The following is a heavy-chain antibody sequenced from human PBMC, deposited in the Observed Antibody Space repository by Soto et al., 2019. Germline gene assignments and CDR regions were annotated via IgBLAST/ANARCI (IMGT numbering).Heavy chain of an antibody. Sequence: PGESLKISCRGSGYSFINDWIGWVRQMPGKGLEWMGIIYLGDSDTRYSPSFQGQVTISADKSTTTAYLQWNRLKASDTAIYYCARRTANPYWYFDLWGRGTLVTVSS. D-gene: IGHD2-21*02. J-gene: IGHJ2*01. CDR3: ARRTANPYWYFDL. CDR1: GYSFINDW. CDR2: IYLGDSDT. V-gene: IGHV5-51*01.